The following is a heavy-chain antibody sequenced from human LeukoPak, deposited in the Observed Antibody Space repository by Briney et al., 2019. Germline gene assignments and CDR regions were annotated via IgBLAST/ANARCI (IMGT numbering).Heavy chain of an antibody. CDR2: IYPGDSDT. Sequence: TGESLKISCKASGYSFTTYWIAWVRQMPGKGLEWMGSIYPGDSDTKYSPSFQGQVTISADKSITTAYLQWSSLKASDTAIYYCAVNYGSRPYSYDYWGQGILVTVSS. D-gene: IGHD3-22*01. CDR3: AVNYGSRPYSYDY. V-gene: IGHV5-51*01. CDR1: GYSFTTYW. J-gene: IGHJ4*02.